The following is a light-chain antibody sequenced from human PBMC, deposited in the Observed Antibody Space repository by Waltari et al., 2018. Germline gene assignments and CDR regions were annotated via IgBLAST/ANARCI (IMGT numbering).Light chain of an antibody. Sequence: QLILTQSSSASASLGSSVKLTSTLSSGHNSYIIAWHQQQPGKAPRYLMKLEGSGSYTKGSGVPDRFSGSSSGVDRYLTISNLQSEDEADYYCETWDSNTWVFGGGTKLTVL. CDR2: LEGSGSY. V-gene: IGLV4-60*03. CDR3: ETWDSNTWV. J-gene: IGLJ3*02. CDR1: SGHNSYI.